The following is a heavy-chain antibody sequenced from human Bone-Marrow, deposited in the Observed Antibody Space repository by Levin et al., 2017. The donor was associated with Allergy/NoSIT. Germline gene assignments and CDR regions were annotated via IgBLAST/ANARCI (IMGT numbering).Heavy chain of an antibody. D-gene: IGHD2-15*01. CDR1: GGTFSSYA. J-gene: IGHJ4*02. V-gene: IGHV1-69*06. Sequence: SVKVSCKASGGTFSSYAISWVRQAPGQGLEWMGGIIPIFGTANYAQKFQGRVTITADKSTSTAYMELSSLRSEDTAVYYCARGGHTYCSGGSCYAVTLDYWGQGTLVTVSS. CDR3: ARGGHTYCSGGSCYAVTLDY. CDR2: IIPIFGTA.